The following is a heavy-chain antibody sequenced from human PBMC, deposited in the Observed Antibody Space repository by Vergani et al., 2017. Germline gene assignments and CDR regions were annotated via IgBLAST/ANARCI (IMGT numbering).Heavy chain of an antibody. J-gene: IGHJ4*02. V-gene: IGHV3-15*01. Sequence: VQLVESGGGLVKPGGSLRLSCAASGFTFSNAWMSWVRQAPGKGLEWVGRIKGKTDGGTTDYAAPVKGRFTISRDDSKNTLYLQMNSLKTEDTAVYYCTTGGDYYDFWSGYSALDYWGQGTLVTVSS. CDR3: TTGGDYYDFWSGYSALDY. CDR2: IKGKTDGGTT. D-gene: IGHD3-3*01. CDR1: GFTFSNAW.